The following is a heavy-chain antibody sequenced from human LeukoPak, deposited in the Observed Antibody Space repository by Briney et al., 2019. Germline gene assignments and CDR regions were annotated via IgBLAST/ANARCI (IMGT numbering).Heavy chain of an antibody. J-gene: IGHJ4*02. CDR2: INHSGST. V-gene: IGHV4-39*07. CDR3: ARRYSYGYRTPTPIDY. CDR1: GGSISSSSYY. Sequence: SETLSLTCTVSGGSISSSSYYWSWIRQPPGKGLEWIGEINHSGSTNYNPSLKSRVTISVDTSKNQFSLKLSSVTAADTAVYYCARRYSYGYRTPTPIDYWGQGTLVTVSS. D-gene: IGHD5-18*01.